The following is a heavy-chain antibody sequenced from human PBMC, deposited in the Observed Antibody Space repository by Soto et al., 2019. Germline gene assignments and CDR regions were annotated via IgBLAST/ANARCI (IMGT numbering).Heavy chain of an antibody. D-gene: IGHD1-26*01. CDR1: GGSISSNNW. V-gene: IGHV4-4*02. CDR3: ARVYSGSYSDY. Sequence: QVQLQESGPGLVKPSGTLSLTCAVSGGSISSNNWWSWVRQPPGKGLEWIGEIFHSGSTYYSPSLTSRVHISVDKSKNQFSLKLTSVTAADTAVYYCARVYSGSYSDYWGQGTLVTVSS. CDR2: IFHSGST. J-gene: IGHJ4*02.